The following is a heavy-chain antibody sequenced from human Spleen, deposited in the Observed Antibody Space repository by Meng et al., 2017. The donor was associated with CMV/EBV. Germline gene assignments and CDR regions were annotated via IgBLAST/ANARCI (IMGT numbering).Heavy chain of an antibody. J-gene: IGHJ5*02. V-gene: IGHV1-69*05. CDR3: ARAHEYCSSTSCYIDWFDP. CDR1: FSSYA. Sequence: FSSYAISWVRQAPGQGLEWMGGIIPIFGTANYAQKFQGRVTITTDESTSTAYMELNSLRSEDTAVYYCARAHEYCSSTSCYIDWFDPWGQGTLVTVSS. D-gene: IGHD2-2*02. CDR2: IIPIFGTA.